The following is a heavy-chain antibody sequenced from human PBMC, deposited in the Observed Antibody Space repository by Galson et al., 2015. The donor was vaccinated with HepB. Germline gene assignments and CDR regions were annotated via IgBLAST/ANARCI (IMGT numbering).Heavy chain of an antibody. CDR2: ISGSGGST. Sequence: SLRLSCAASGFTFSSYAMSWVRQAPGKGLEWVSAISGSGGSTYYADSVKGRFTISRENAKNFFYLQMDSLRVGDTAMYYCARGAYGDSNWHFDLWGRGTLVTVSS. CDR3: ARGAYGDSNWHFDL. V-gene: IGHV3-23*01. CDR1: GFTFSSYA. D-gene: IGHD4-17*01. J-gene: IGHJ2*01.